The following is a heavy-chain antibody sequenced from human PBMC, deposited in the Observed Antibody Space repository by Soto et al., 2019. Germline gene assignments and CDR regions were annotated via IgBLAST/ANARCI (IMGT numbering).Heavy chain of an antibody. CDR3: ARAYRFLYSSSWYAVWFDP. V-gene: IGHV4-31*03. Sequence: SETLSLTCTVPGGSISSGGYYLSWIRQHPGKGLEWIGYIYYSGSTYYNPSLKSRVTISVDTSKNKFSLKLSSVTAADTAVYYCARAYRFLYSSSWYAVWFDPWCQGILVTVSS. CDR2: IYYSGST. CDR1: GGSISSGGYY. D-gene: IGHD6-13*01. J-gene: IGHJ5*02.